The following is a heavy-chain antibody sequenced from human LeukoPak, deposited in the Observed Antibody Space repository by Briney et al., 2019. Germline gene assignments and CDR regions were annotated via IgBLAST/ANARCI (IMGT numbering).Heavy chain of an antibody. D-gene: IGHD4-23*01. V-gene: IGHV3-15*01. CDR1: GFTFSNAW. CDR2: IKSKTDGGTT. Sequence: GGSLRLSCAASGFTFSNAWMSWVRQAPGKGLEWVGRIKSKTDGGTTDYAAPVKGRFTISRDDSKNTLYLQMNSLKTEDTAVYYCTTETPENPPHDYGGTPTPDYWGQGTLVTVSS. J-gene: IGHJ4*02. CDR3: TTETPENPPHDYGGTPTPDY.